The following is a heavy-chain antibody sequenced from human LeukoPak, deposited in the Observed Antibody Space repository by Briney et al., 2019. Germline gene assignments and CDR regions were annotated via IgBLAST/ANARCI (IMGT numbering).Heavy chain of an antibody. Sequence: PSETLSLTCSVSGGSISSLYWSWIPQPPGKGLEWIGYIYYTGSTNYNPSLKGRVTMFVDMSKNQFSLRLSSVTAADTAVYYCARHRAYSSSSPFDYWGQGTLVTVSS. D-gene: IGHD6-6*01. CDR2: IYYTGST. CDR1: GGSISSLY. CDR3: ARHRAYSSSSPFDY. V-gene: IGHV4-59*08. J-gene: IGHJ4*02.